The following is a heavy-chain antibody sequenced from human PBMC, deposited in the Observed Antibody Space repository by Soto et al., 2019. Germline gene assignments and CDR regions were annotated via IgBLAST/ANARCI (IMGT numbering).Heavy chain of an antibody. CDR3: ARHQDSYESSGYYRL. J-gene: IGHJ4*02. D-gene: IGHD3-22*01. CDR2: VYYSGST. CDR1: GGSVSSSSYY. V-gene: IGHV4-39*01. Sequence: SETLSLTCTVSGGSVSSSSYYWGWVRQPPGKGLEWIGSVYYSGSTYYNPSLESRVTISVDKSKNQFSLKLMSLSAADTAVYYCARHQDSYESSGYYRLWGQGTLVTVSS.